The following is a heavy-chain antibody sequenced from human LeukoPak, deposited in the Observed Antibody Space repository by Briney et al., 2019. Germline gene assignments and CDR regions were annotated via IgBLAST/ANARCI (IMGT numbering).Heavy chain of an antibody. Sequence: GASVTVSFKASGYTFTCYYMRWVRQAPGQGLGRMGWINPNSGGTNYAQKFQGRVTMTRDTSISTAYMELSRLRSDDTAVYYCARDVDTAMVFDSGSLWGQGTLGTVSA. J-gene: IGHJ4*02. D-gene: IGHD5-18*01. CDR1: GYTFTCYY. V-gene: IGHV1-2*02. CDR3: ARDVDTAMVFDSGSL. CDR2: INPNSGGT.